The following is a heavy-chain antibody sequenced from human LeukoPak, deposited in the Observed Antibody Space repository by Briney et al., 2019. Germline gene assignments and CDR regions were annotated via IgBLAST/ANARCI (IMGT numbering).Heavy chain of an antibody. Sequence: GGSLRLSCVASGFTFSRYWMHWVRQAPGKGLMWVSHINGDGSSTTYAGSVKGRFTISRDNAKNTLYLQMISLRAEDTAVYYCARDNTDGSFDSWGQGTLVTVSS. D-gene: IGHD2-8*02. CDR1: GFTFSRYW. J-gene: IGHJ4*02. CDR3: ARDNTDGSFDS. CDR2: INGDGSST. V-gene: IGHV3-74*01.